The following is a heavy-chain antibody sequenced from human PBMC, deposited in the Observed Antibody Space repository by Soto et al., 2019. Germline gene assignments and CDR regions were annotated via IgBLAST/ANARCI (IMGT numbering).Heavy chain of an antibody. D-gene: IGHD2-8*01. J-gene: IGHJ4*02. CDR3: ARDGSYCTNGVCFYYLDY. Sequence: QMQLVQSGAEAKTPGSSVKVSCKASGGSLNNYAVSWVRQAPGQGLEWMGRIIPLFGKADYARKLQGRVTLTADKYTNTAYMELSSVRSEDTAMYFCARDGSYCTNGVCFYYLDYWGQGTLVTVSS. CDR1: GGSLNNYA. V-gene: IGHV1-69*06. CDR2: IIPLFGKA.